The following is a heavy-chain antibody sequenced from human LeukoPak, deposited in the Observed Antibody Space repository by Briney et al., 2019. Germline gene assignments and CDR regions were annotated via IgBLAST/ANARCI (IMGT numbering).Heavy chain of an antibody. CDR1: GYPISSGYY. D-gene: IGHD2-21*01. CDR2: IYHSGST. V-gene: IGHV4-38-2*01. J-gene: IGHJ6*03. Sequence: SETLSLTCAVSGYPISSGYYWGWIRQPPGKGLEWIGSIYHSGSTYYNPSLKSRVTMSVDTSKNQFSLKLISVTAADRAVYYCQRHSSDIVEMFYMVVWGKGTTVTVCS. CDR3: QRHSSDIVEMFYMVV.